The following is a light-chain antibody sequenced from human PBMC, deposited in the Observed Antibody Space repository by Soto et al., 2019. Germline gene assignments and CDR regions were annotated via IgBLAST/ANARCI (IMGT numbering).Light chain of an antibody. Sequence: EIVLTQSPGTLSLSAGERATLSCRASQTISSNYLAWYQQKPGQAPRLLIFGASYRATGIPDRFSGSGSGISCTLTISRLEPEDFAVYYCQQDGRSPPEFTFGPGTKVDIK. CDR2: GAS. J-gene: IGKJ3*01. CDR3: QQDGRSPPEFT. CDR1: QTISSNY. V-gene: IGKV3-20*01.